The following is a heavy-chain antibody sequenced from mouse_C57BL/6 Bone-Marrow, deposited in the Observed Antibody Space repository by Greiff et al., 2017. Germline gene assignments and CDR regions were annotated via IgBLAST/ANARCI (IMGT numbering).Heavy chain of an antibody. CDR2: INPNNGGT. CDR3: ARSSLRYSAGFAY. V-gene: IGHV1-26*01. J-gene: IGHJ3*01. Sequence: VQLQQSGPELVKPGASVKISCKASGYTFTDYYMNWVKQSHGKSLEWIGDINPNNGGTSYNQKFKGKATLTVDKSSSTAYMELRSLTSEYSAVYYCARSSLRYSAGFAYWGQGTLVTVSA. D-gene: IGHD1-1*01. CDR1: GYTFTDYY.